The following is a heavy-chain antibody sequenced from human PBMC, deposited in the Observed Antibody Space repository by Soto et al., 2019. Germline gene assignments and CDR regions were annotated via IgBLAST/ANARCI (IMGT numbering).Heavy chain of an antibody. J-gene: IGHJ4*02. CDR1: GFTFTRYS. CDR2: ISSTTHYI. V-gene: IGHV3-21*06. CDR3: ARESEDLTSNFDY. Sequence: EVQLVESGGGLVKPGGSLRLSCAASGFTFTRYSMNWVRQSPGKGLEWVSSISSTTHYIYYADSMRGRFTISRENAKNAVYLEMNSLRAEDTAVYYCARESEDLTSNFDYWGQGTLVTVSS.